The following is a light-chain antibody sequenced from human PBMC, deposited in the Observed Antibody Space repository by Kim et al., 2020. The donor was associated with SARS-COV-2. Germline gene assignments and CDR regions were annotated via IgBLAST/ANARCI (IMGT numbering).Light chain of an antibody. CDR2: GNS. Sequence: VPTCGTGRRSNIGAGYDVHWYRQRPVTAPNLLTYGNSNRPSGVPDRFSGSKSGTSASLAITGHQAEDEADYYSQSYDSRLSGSGVFGGGTQLTVL. J-gene: IGLJ2*01. CDR3: QSYDSRLSGSGV. CDR1: RSNIGAGYD. V-gene: IGLV1-40*01.